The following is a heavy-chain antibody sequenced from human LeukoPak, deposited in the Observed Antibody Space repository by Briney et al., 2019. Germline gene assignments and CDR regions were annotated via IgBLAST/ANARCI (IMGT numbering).Heavy chain of an antibody. D-gene: IGHD2-21*01. CDR1: GFTFDDYG. V-gene: IGHV3-20*04. Sequence: GGSLRLSCAASGFTFDDYGMSWVRQAPGKGLEWVSGINWNGGITAYADSVKGRFTISRDNAKNSLYLQMNSLRAEDTALYYCAKAYLEVINAPFDYWGQGTLVTVSS. CDR3: AKAYLEVINAPFDY. J-gene: IGHJ4*02. CDR2: INWNGGIT.